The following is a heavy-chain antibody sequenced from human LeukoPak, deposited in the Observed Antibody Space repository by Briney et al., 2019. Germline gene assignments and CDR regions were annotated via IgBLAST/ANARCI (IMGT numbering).Heavy chain of an antibody. V-gene: IGHV4-59*08. Sequence: SETLSLTCTVSGGSISGYYWSRIRQPPGKGLEWIGYIYYSGSTNYNPSLKSRVTISVDTSKNQFSLEVSSVTAADTAVYYCARQGSGSHKDWGQGTLVTVSS. J-gene: IGHJ4*02. D-gene: IGHD1-26*01. CDR3: ARQGSGSHKD. CDR2: IYYSGST. CDR1: GGSISGYY.